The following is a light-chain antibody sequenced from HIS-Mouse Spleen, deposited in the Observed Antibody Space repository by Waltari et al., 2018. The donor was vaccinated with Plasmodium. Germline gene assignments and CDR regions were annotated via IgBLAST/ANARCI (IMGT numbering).Light chain of an antibody. CDR2: KAS. Sequence: DIQMTQSPSTLSVSVGDRVTITCRASQSISSRLAWYQQKPGKVPKILIDKASSLESGVPSRCSGSGSGTEFTLTISSLQPDDFATYYCQQYNSYSWTFGQGTKVEIK. V-gene: IGKV1-5*03. J-gene: IGKJ1*01. CDR3: QQYNSYSWT. CDR1: QSISSR.